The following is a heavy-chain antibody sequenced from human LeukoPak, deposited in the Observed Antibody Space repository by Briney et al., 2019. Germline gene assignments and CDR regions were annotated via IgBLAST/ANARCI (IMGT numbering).Heavy chain of an antibody. Sequence: GGSLRLSCAASGFTFDDYAMHWVRQVPGKGLEWVSLISGDGGSTYSADSVKGRFTISRDNSKNSLYLQMNSLRTEDTALCYCAKDIATGSGSYRAPPHDSWGQGTLVTVSS. D-gene: IGHD3-10*01. CDR2: ISGDGGST. J-gene: IGHJ4*02. V-gene: IGHV3-43*02. CDR3: AKDIATGSGSYRAPPHDS. CDR1: GFTFDDYA.